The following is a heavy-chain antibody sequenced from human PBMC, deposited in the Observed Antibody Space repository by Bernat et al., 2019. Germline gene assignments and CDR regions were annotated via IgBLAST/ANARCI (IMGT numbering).Heavy chain of an antibody. V-gene: IGHV3-33*01. CDR1: GFTFSSYG. CDR3: ARDPPYSGSYYFDY. Sequence: QVQLVESGGGVVQPGRSLRLSCAASGFTFSSYGMHWVRQAPGKGLEWVAVIWYDGSNKYYADSVKDRFTISRDNSKNTLYLQMNSLRAEDTAVYYCARDPPYSGSYYFDYWGQGTLVTVSS. D-gene: IGHD1-26*01. CDR2: IWYDGSNK. J-gene: IGHJ4*02.